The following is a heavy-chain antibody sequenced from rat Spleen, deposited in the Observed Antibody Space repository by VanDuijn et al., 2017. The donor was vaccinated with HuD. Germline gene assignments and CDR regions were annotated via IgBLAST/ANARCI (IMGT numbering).Heavy chain of an antibody. CDR2: MRYNGDT. Sequence: QVQLKESGPGPVQPSQTLSLTCTVSGFSLIRYNVHWVRQPPGKGLEWMGRMRYNGDTSYNSALKSRLSISRDTSKNQVFLKMNSLQTEDTGTYYCAGGGTTPFAYWGQGTLVTVSS. CDR1: GFSLIRYN. V-gene: IGHV2-63*01. CDR3: AGGGTTPFAY. D-gene: IGHD1-4*01. J-gene: IGHJ3*01.